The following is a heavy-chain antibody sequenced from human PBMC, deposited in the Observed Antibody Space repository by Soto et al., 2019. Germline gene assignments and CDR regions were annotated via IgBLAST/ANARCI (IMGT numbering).Heavy chain of an antibody. CDR1: GGSFSGYS. Sequence: SETLSLTCAVYGGSFSGYSWSWIRQPPGKGLEWIGEINHSGSTNYNPSLKSRVTISVDTSKNQFSLKLSSVTAADTAVYYCARGVLAVAGIDWFDPWGQGTLVTVSS. CDR2: INHSGST. J-gene: IGHJ5*02. V-gene: IGHV4-34*01. D-gene: IGHD6-19*01. CDR3: ARGVLAVAGIDWFDP.